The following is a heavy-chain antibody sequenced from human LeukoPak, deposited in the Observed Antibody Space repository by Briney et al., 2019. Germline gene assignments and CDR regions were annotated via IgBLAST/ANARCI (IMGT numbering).Heavy chain of an antibody. CDR3: ARGLGAVHFDY. CDR1: GFTFSSYS. CDR2: ISSSSSYI. Sequence: GGSLRLSCAASGFTFSSYSMNWVRQAPGKGLEWVSSISSSSSYIYYADSVKGRFTISRDNAKNSLYLQMNSLRAEDTAVYYCARGLGAVHFDYWGQGTLVTVSS. V-gene: IGHV3-21*01. D-gene: IGHD6-19*01. J-gene: IGHJ4*02.